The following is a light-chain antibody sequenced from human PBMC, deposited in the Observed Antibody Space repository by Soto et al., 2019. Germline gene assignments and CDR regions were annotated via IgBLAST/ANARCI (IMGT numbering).Light chain of an antibody. CDR1: QSVSSY. V-gene: IGKV3-11*01. CDR3: QQRSNWPPVFT. Sequence: EIVLTQSPATLSLSPGERATLSCRASQSVSSYLAWYQQKPGQAPRLLIYDASNRATGIPARFSGSGSGTDFTLTIRSLEPEDFAVYYCQQRSNWPPVFTFGPGTKVAIK. CDR2: DAS. J-gene: IGKJ3*01.